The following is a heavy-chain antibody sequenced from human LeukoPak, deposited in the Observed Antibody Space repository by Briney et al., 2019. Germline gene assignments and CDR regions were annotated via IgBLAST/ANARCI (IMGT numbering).Heavy chain of an antibody. CDR2: INHSGST. D-gene: IGHD6-19*01. V-gene: IGHV4-34*01. CDR1: GGSFSGYY. CDR3: ARRLRVAGRLLPFDC. J-gene: IGHJ4*02. Sequence: ASEPLSLTCAVYGGSFSGYYWSWIRQPPGKGLEWIGEINHSGSTNYNTSLKSRVTISLDTSRNQFSLKLNSVTAADTAVYYCARRLRVAGRLLPFDCWGQGTLVTVSS.